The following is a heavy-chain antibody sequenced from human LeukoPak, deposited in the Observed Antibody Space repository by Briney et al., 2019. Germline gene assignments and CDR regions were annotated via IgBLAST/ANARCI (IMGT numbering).Heavy chain of an antibody. J-gene: IGHJ4*02. CDR1: GFPFSNYA. Sequence: GGSLRLSCAASGFPFSNYAMSWVRQAPGKGLEWVSGVSGSGGSAYYADSVKGRFTISRDNSKNTLYLQLSSLRAEDTALYYCAKDPNIVVVPAANPDYWGQGTLVTVSS. CDR2: VSGSGGSA. V-gene: IGHV3-23*01. CDR3: AKDPNIVVVPAANPDY. D-gene: IGHD2-2*01.